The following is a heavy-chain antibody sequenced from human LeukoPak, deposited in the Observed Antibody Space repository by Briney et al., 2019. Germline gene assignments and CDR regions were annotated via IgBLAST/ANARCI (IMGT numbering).Heavy chain of an antibody. CDR3: AKEGFGNYYSAYFDY. Sequence: GTSLRLSCAASGFTFSSYGMQWVRQAPGKGLEWVAVTSYEGSTSYYADSVKGRFTISRDNSKNTLYLQMNGLRAEDTAVYYCAKEGFGNYYSAYFDYWGQGTLVTVSS. V-gene: IGHV3-30*18. J-gene: IGHJ4*02. CDR1: GFTFSSYG. CDR2: TSYEGSTS. D-gene: IGHD1-26*01.